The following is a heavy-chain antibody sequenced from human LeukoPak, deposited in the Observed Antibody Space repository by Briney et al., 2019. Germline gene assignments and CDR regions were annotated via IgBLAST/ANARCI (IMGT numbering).Heavy chain of an antibody. CDR3: ARDGSVVITADAFDI. Sequence: GGSLRLSCAASGFTFSSYAMHWVRQAPGKGLEWVAVISYDGSNKYYADSVKGRFTISRDNSKNTLYLQMNSLRAEDTAVYYCARDGSVVITADAFDIWGQGTMVTVSS. CDR1: GFTFSSYA. J-gene: IGHJ3*02. D-gene: IGHD3-22*01. CDR2: ISYDGSNK. V-gene: IGHV3-30-3*01.